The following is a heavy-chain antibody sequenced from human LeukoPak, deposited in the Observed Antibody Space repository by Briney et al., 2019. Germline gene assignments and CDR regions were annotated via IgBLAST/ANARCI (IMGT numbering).Heavy chain of an antibody. CDR3: ARRATGTTGGWYFDY. V-gene: IGHV5-51*01. J-gene: IGHJ4*02. D-gene: IGHD1-1*01. CDR2: IYPGDSDT. Sequence: GESLKISCKGSGYSFTSYWIGWVRQMPGKGLEWMGIIYPGDSDTRYSPSFQDQVTISADKSISTAYLQWSSLKASDTAMYYCARRATGTTGGWYFDYWGQGTLVTVSS. CDR1: GYSFTSYW.